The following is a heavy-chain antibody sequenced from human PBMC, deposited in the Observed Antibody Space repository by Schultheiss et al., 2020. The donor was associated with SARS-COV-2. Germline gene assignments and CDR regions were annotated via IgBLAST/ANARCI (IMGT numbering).Heavy chain of an antibody. D-gene: IGHD6-13*01. CDR2: ISMSGGST. CDR1: GFTFSSYA. V-gene: IGHV3-23*01. J-gene: IGHJ4*02. Sequence: GGSLRLSCAASGFTFSSYAISWVRQAPGKGLEWVSAISMSGGSTYYADSVKGRFTISRDNAKNSLYLQMNSLRAEDTAVYYCARYIAAAVTPDYWGQGTLVTVSS. CDR3: ARYIAAAVTPDY.